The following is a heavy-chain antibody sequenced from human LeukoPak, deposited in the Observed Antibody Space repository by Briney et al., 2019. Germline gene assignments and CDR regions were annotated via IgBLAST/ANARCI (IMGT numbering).Heavy chain of an antibody. Sequence: GGSLRLSCAASGFTFSGSATHWVRQASGKGLEWVGRIRSKANSYATAYAASVKGRFTISRDDSKNTAYLQMNSLKTEDTAVYYCTRPHYDSSGYYYAFDYWGQGTLVTVSS. CDR1: GFTFSGSA. J-gene: IGHJ4*02. D-gene: IGHD3-22*01. CDR2: IRSKANSYAT. CDR3: TRPHYDSSGYYYAFDY. V-gene: IGHV3-73*01.